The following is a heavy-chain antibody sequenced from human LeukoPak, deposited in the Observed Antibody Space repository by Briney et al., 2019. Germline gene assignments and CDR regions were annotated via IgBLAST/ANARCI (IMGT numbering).Heavy chain of an antibody. Sequence: AGGSLRLTCGASGFSFSSYGMHWVRQAPGKGLEWVAVISYDGSYKYYTDSVKGRFTISRDNSKNTLYLQMNSLRAEDTAMYYCAKDEQVWLPAAALDYWGQGTLVTVSS. V-gene: IGHV3-30*18. D-gene: IGHD5-18*01. CDR1: GFSFSSYG. CDR2: ISYDGSYK. CDR3: AKDEQVWLPAAALDY. J-gene: IGHJ4*02.